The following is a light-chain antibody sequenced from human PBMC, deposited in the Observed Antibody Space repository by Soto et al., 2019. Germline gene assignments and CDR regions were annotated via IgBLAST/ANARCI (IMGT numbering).Light chain of an antibody. CDR1: SSDVGGSNY. CDR2: DVS. CDR3: SSYTRSSTYV. V-gene: IGLV2-14*03. Sequence: QSALTQPASVSGSPGQSITISCTGTSSDVGGSNYVSWYQQHPGKAPKLIIFDVSHRPSGFSNRFSGSKSGNTASLTISGLQAEDEADYYCSSYTRSSTYVFGPGTKLPVL. J-gene: IGLJ1*01.